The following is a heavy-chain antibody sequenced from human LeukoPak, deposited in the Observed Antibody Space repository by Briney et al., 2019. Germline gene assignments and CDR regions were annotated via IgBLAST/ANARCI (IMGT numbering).Heavy chain of an antibody. J-gene: IGHJ4*02. CDR2: SDPEDGER. CDR1: GQTLSDLS. CDR3: VTGFTTMAVDYFDY. D-gene: IGHD5-18*01. V-gene: IGHV1-24*01. Sequence: GASVKVSCEVSGQTLSDLSIHWLRQPPGKGLEWLGGSDPEDGERIYAQMFQGRVTMTEDTSIDTAYMELSSLRSEDTAVYYCVTGFTTMAVDYFDYWGQGTLVTVSP.